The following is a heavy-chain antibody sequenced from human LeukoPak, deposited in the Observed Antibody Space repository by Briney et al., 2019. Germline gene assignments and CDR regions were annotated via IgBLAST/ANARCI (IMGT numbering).Heavy chain of an antibody. D-gene: IGHD2-15*01. CDR3: ASESVVVVAGDAFDI. J-gene: IGHJ3*02. CDR2: IIPIFGTA. V-gene: IGHV1-69*01. Sequence: ASVKLSCTASGFTFSSYAMNWVRQAPGQGLEWMAGIIPIFGTANYAQKFQGRVTITADESTSTAYMELSRLRSEDTAVYYCASESVVVVAGDAFDIWGQGTMVTVSS. CDR1: GFTFSSYA.